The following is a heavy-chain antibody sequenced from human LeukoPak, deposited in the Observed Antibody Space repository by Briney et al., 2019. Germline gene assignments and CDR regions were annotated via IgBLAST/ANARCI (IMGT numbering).Heavy chain of an antibody. D-gene: IGHD7-27*01. CDR1: GYTFTSYG. CDR2: ISAYNGNT. Sequence: ASVKVSCKASGYTFTSYGISWVRQAPGQGLEWMVWISAYNGNTNYAQKIQGRVTMTTDTSTSTAYMELRSLRSDDTAVSYCARDQRGDDAFDIWGQGTMVTVSS. V-gene: IGHV1-18*01. J-gene: IGHJ3*02. CDR3: ARDQRGDDAFDI.